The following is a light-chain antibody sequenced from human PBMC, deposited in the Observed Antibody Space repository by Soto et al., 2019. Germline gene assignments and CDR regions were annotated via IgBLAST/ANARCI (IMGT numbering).Light chain of an antibody. J-gene: IGKJ3*01. Sequence: ERVMKNSPATLSVSQGERATLSCRASQSVGSNLAWYQQTPGQAPRLLIFGASSRATRVPARFSGSGSGTEFTLTINSLQSEDFAVYFCQQYDNLPLTFGPGTKVDIK. CDR1: QSVGSN. CDR2: GAS. V-gene: IGKV3-15*01. CDR3: QQYDNLPLT.